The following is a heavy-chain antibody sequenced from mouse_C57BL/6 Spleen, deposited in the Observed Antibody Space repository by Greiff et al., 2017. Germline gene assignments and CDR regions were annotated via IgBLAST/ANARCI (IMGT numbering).Heavy chain of an antibody. CDR1: GYAFSSSW. Sequence: QVQLQQSGPELVKPGASVKISCKASGYAFSSSWMNWVKQRPGTGLEWIGRIYPGDGDTTYNGKFKGKATLTADKSSSTAYMHLSSLTSEDSAVYFCARGEYALEDWGQGTTRTVSS. D-gene: IGHD2-13*01. V-gene: IGHV1-82*01. CDR2: IYPGDGDT. J-gene: IGHJ2*01. CDR3: ARGEYALED.